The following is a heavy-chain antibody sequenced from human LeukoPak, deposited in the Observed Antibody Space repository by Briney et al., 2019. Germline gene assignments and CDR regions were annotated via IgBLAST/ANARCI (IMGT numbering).Heavy chain of an antibody. CDR2: INWNGDIT. CDR3: TRDETGIDY. J-gene: IGHJ4*02. CDR1: GFIFDDFD. D-gene: IGHD2/OR15-2a*01. Sequence: TGGSLRLSCAASGFIFDDFDMTWVRQAPGKGLEWVSSINWNGDITPYADSVKGRFTISRDNAKNALYLQMNSLRPEDTALYFCTRDETGIDYWGQGTLVTVSS. V-gene: IGHV3-20*04.